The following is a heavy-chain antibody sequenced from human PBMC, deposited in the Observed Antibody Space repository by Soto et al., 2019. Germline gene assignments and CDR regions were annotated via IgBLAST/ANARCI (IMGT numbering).Heavy chain of an antibody. Sequence: RPSVKVSCKASGYTFTSYYMHWVRQAPGQGLEWMGIINPSGGSTSYAQKFQGRVTMTRDTSTSTVYMELSSLRSEDTAVYYCARVYSSSWYVSSGWHAGWFDPWGQGTLVTVSS. D-gene: IGHD6-13*01. CDR1: GYTFTSYY. CDR2: INPSGGST. J-gene: IGHJ5*02. CDR3: ARVYSSSWYVSSGWHAGWFDP. V-gene: IGHV1-46*01.